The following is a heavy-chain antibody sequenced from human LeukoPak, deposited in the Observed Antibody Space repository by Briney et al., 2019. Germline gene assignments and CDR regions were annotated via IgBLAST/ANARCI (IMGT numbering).Heavy chain of an antibody. J-gene: IGHJ4*02. CDR2: VSGSDGSS. CDR3: AKGGLGGYNAVCDH. CDR1: RFTFVGNA. Sequence: PGGSLRLSCVTSRFTFVGNAMSWVRQAPARGGQWGSGVSGSDGSSHQAHSVKGRFTISVDNSKNTLHLQMNSLRAEDTAVYYCAKGGLGGYNAVCDHWGQGTLVTVSS. V-gene: IGHV3-23*01. D-gene: IGHD5-24*01.